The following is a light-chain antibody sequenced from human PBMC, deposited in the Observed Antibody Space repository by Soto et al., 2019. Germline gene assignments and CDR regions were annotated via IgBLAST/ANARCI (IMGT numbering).Light chain of an antibody. CDR1: QALLHSNGHNY. V-gene: IGKV2-28*01. J-gene: IGKJ1*01. CDR3: MQSLQTPPWT. Sequence: DVVMTQSPLSLTVFPGEPASISCRSSQALLHSNGHNYLDWYLQKPGQSPQLLIYLGSNRASGGPDRFSGSGSGTEFTPKISRVEAEDVGIYYCMQSLQTPPWTFGQGTKVEIK. CDR2: LGS.